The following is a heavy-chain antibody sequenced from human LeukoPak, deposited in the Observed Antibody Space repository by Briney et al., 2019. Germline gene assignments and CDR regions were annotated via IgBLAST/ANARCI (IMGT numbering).Heavy chain of an antibody. Sequence: GGSLRLSCAASGFTFSSYWMHWVRQAPGKGLEWLSCISDSGTTIYYADSVKGRFTISRDNAKNSLYLQMNSLRAEDTAVYYCGRAGGTCEGVDYWGQGTLVTISS. V-gene: IGHV3-48*04. D-gene: IGHD3-16*01. J-gene: IGHJ4*02. CDR3: GRAGGTCEGVDY. CDR1: GFTFSSYW. CDR2: ISDSGTTI.